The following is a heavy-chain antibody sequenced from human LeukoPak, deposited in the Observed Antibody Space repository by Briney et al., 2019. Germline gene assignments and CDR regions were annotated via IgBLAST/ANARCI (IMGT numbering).Heavy chain of an antibody. D-gene: IGHD4-11*01. CDR2: INHSGST. Sequence: SETLSLTCAVYGGSFSDYFWSWIRQPPGKGLEWIGKINHSGSTNYNASLKSRVTISVDTSKNQFSLKLSSVTAADTAVYYCASLNDYTDAFDIWGQGTMVTVSS. CDR1: GGSFSDYF. J-gene: IGHJ3*02. V-gene: IGHV4-34*01. CDR3: ASLNDYTDAFDI.